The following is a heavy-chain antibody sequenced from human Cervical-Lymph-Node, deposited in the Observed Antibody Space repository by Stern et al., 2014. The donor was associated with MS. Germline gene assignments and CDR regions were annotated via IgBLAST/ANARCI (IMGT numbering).Heavy chain of an antibody. J-gene: IGHJ4*02. V-gene: IGHV3-30*04. CDR1: GFTFSNYP. Sequence: VQLVESGGGVVQPGKSLRLSCVASGFTFSNYPIHWVRQAPGEGLELVAVISDNGNNKFYADSVKGRFTISRDNSKNTLYLQINSLRTEDTAVYYCAKFLHWGQGTLVTVSS. CDR3: AKFLH. CDR2: ISDNGNNK.